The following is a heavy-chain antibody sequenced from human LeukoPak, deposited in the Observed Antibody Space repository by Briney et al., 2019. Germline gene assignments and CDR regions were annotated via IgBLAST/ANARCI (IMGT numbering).Heavy chain of an antibody. J-gene: IGHJ3*02. CDR1: RFTFSSYG. D-gene: IGHD4-23*01. Sequence: PGGSLRLSCAASRFTFSSYGMHWVRQAPGKGLEWVAFIRYDGSNKYYADSVKGRFTISRDNSKNTLYLQMNSLRAEDTAVYYCANHYGGNSVGAFDIWGQGTMVTVSS. CDR3: ANHYGGNSVGAFDI. V-gene: IGHV3-30*02. CDR2: IRYDGSNK.